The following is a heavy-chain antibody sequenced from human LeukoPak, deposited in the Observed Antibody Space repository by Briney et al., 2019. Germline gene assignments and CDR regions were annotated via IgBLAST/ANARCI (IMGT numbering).Heavy chain of an antibody. D-gene: IGHD3-9*01. CDR2: IIPIFGTA. J-gene: IGHJ4*02. Sequence: SVKVSFMSSGCTFSSYAISGVRQPPGQGVEWMGGIIPIFGTANYAQKFQGRVTITAYESTSTAYMELSSLRSEDTAVYYCARGVADILTGYYKSAFDYWGQGTLVTVSS. CDR1: GCTFSSYA. V-gene: IGHV1-69*13. CDR3: ARGVADILTGYYKSAFDY.